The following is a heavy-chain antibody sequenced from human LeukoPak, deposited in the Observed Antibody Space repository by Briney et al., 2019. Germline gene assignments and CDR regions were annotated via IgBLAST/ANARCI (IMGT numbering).Heavy chain of an antibody. CDR3: ARDERIAVAGPQTLRGYYYYYMDV. J-gene: IGHJ6*03. D-gene: IGHD6-19*01. CDR2: IIPIFGTA. Sequence: SVKVSCKASGGTFSSYAISWVRQAPGQGLEWMGGIIPIFGTANYAQKFQGRVTITADESTSTAYMELSSLRSEDTAVYYCARDERIAVAGPQTLRGYYYYYMDVWAKGPRSPSP. V-gene: IGHV1-69*13. CDR1: GGTFSSYA.